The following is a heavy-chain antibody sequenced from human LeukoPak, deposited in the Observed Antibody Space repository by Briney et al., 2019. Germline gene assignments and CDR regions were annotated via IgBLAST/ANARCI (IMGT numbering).Heavy chain of an antibody. CDR2: IYTSGST. CDR1: GGSISSYY. CDR3: ARALHDYGDYFYYYYYMDV. D-gene: IGHD4-17*01. J-gene: IGHJ6*03. V-gene: IGHV4-4*07. Sequence: SETLSLTCTVSGGSISSYYWSWIRQPAGKGLEWIGRIYTSGSTNYNPSLKSRVTISVDTSKNQFSLKLSSVTAADTAVYYCARALHDYGDYFYYYYYMDVWGKGTTVTVSS.